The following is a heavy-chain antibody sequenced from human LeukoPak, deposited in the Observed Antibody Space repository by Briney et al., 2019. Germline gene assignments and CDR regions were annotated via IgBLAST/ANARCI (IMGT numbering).Heavy chain of an antibody. CDR1: GFTFSTSW. V-gene: IGHV3-74*01. CDR3: ARVRSSSWYDY. J-gene: IGHJ4*02. D-gene: IGHD6-13*01. CDR2: ISSDGSTT. Sequence: GGSLRLSCATSGFTFSTSWMHWVRQAPGKGLVWVSLISSDGSTTTYADSVKGRFTISRDNAKNTLYLQMNSLRVEDTAVYYSARVRSSSWYDYWGQGALVTVSS.